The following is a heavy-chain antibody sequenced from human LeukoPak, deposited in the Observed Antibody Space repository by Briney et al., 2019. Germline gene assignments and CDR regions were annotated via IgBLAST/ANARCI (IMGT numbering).Heavy chain of an antibody. CDR3: AMAQARGAYCGGDCYPYSG. CDR2: ISWNSGSI. V-gene: IGHV3-9*01. J-gene: IGHJ4*02. CDR1: GFTFDDYA. Sequence: QPGGSLRLSCAASGFTFDDYAMHWVRHAPGKGLEWVSGISWNSGSIGYADSVKGRFTISRDNAKNSLYLQMNSLRAEDTAVYYCAMAQARGAYCGGDCYPYSGWGQGTLVTVSS. D-gene: IGHD2-21*02.